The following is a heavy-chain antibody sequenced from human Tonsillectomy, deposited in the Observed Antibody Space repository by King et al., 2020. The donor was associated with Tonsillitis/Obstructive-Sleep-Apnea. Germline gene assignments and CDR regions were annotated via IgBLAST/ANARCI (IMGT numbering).Heavy chain of an antibody. J-gene: IGHJ6*03. V-gene: IGHV1-46*01. D-gene: IGHD7-27*01. CDR1: GYTFTTYY. CDR2: INPSGGST. CDR3: ARTGDAADLYFIEV. Sequence: QLVQSGAEVKKPGASVKVSCEASGYTFTTYYIHWVRQSPGQGLEWMGIINPSGGSTSYPHKFQGRVTMTRDTSTSTVYMELSSLRSDDTAVYYCARTGDAADLYFIEVCGKGTTVTVSS.